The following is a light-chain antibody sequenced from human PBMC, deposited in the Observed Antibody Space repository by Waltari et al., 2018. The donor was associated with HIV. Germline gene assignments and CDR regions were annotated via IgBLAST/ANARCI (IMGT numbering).Light chain of an antibody. V-gene: IGLV1-44*01. CDR3: ATWDDTLNGYV. CDR1: SSNIGSNI. Sequence: QSMLTQPPSASGTPGQRVTISCSGSSSNIGSNIVNWYQLLPGTAPKLLIYSSKPRPSGVPDRISGSKSGTSASLAISGLQSEDEADYYCATWDDTLNGYVFGTGTKVTVL. J-gene: IGLJ1*01. CDR2: SSK.